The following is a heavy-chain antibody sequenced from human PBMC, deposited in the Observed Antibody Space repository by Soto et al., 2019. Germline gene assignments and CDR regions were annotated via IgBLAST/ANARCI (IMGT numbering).Heavy chain of an antibody. D-gene: IGHD7-27*01. J-gene: IGHJ5*01. Sequence: SETLSLTCSVSGDSISNLDYFWAWIRQPPGQALEYIGYIYKRATTYYNPSFESRVAISVDTSKSQFSLNVTSVTAADTAVYFCARGRYCLTGRCFPNWFDSWGQGALVTVSS. CDR1: GDSISNLDYF. CDR3: ARGRYCLTGRCFPNWFDS. CDR2: IYKRATT. V-gene: IGHV4-30-4*01.